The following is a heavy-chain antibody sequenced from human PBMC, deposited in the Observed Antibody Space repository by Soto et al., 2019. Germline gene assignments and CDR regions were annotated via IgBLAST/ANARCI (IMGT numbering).Heavy chain of an antibody. CDR3: AARPQAYYYYYMDV. V-gene: IGHV1-69*02. CDR2: IIPILGIA. Sequence: SVKGSCKASGGTLSSYTISWVRQAPGQGLEWMGRIIPILGIANYAQKFQGRVTITADKSTSTAYMELSSLRSEDTAVYYCAARPQAYYYYYMDVWGKVTTVTVSS. D-gene: IGHD6-6*01. J-gene: IGHJ6*03. CDR1: GGTLSSYT.